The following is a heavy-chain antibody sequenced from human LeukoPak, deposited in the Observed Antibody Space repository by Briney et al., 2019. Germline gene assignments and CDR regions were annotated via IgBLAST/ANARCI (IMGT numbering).Heavy chain of an antibody. D-gene: IGHD2-15*01. V-gene: IGHV1-69*06. CDR3: ASYTCSVGSCYSYYYYMDV. Sequence: SVKVSCKASVGTFSSCAFSWVWQAPGQGLEWMGRIIPIFGTANYAQKFQGRVTITADKSTSTAYMELSSLRSEDTAVYYCASYTCSVGSCYSYYYYMDVWGKGTTATVSS. CDR1: VGTFSSCA. J-gene: IGHJ6*03. CDR2: IIPIFGTA.